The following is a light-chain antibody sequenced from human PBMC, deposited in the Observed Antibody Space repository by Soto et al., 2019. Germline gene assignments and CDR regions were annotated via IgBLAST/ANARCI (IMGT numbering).Light chain of an antibody. CDR1: SSNLESHT. Sequence: QSVLTQPPSASGTPGQRVTTSCAGSSSNLESHTVNWYQQLPVAAPKLLIYTNTQRPSVVPDRFSGSKSGTSASLAISGLQSEDEADYYCAAWDDSLNVVGFGGGTKLTVL. J-gene: IGLJ2*01. V-gene: IGLV1-44*01. CDR2: TNT. CDR3: AAWDDSLNVVG.